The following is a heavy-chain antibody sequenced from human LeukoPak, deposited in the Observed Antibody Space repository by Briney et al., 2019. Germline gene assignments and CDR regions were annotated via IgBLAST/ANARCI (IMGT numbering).Heavy chain of an antibody. CDR1: GGSISSYY. CDR3: AREFRSGIAAAGTEDYYYYYYMDV. CDR2: IYYSGGT. V-gene: IGHV4-59*01. D-gene: IGHD6-13*01. Sequence: SETLSLTCTVSGGSISSYYWSWIRQPPGKGLEWIGYIYYSGGTNYNPSLKSRVTISVDTSKSQFSLKLSSVTAADTAVYYCAREFRSGIAAAGTEDYYYYYYMDVWGKGTTVTISS. J-gene: IGHJ6*03.